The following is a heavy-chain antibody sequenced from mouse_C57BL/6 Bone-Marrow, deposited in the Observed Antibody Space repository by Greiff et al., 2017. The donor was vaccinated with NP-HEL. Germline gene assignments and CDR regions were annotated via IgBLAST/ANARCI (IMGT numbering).Heavy chain of an antibody. J-gene: IGHJ3*01. Sequence: VQLKESGPGLVKPSQSLSLTCSVTGYSITSGYYWNWIRQFPGNKLEWMGYISYDGSNNYNPSLKNRISITRDTSKNQFFLKLNSVTTEDTATYYCAKGMVTRAWFAYWGQGTLVTVSA. V-gene: IGHV3-6*01. CDR1: GYSITSGYY. CDR3: AKGMVTRAWFAY. CDR2: ISYDGSN. D-gene: IGHD2-2*01.